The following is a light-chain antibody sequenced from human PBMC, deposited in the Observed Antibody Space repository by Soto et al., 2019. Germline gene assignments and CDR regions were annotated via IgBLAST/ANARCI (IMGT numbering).Light chain of an antibody. V-gene: IGKV3-20*01. Sequence: EIVLTQSPGTLSLSPGERATLSCRASQSVSSSYLAWYQQKPGQAPRLLIYGASTRATGIPDRFSGSGSGTDFTLTISRLEPEDFALYYCQQYGTSPITFGQGTRLEIK. J-gene: IGKJ5*01. CDR3: QQYGTSPIT. CDR1: QSVSSSY. CDR2: GAS.